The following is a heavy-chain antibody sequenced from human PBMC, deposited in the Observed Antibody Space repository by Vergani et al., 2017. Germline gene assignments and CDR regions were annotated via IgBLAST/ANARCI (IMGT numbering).Heavy chain of an antibody. J-gene: IGHJ4*02. D-gene: IGHD2-8*01. CDR2: IYYSGTT. Sequence: QLQLQESGPGLVKASQTLSLTCSVSGAYVGSGGYYWSWVRQRPGMGLDWIGYIYYSGTTYYNPSLESRLTISLDTSENHLSLKLTSVTAADTAVYYCARGYCTNSICRGKVDSWGQGTLVTVSS. CDR3: ARGYCTNSICRGKVDS. CDR1: GAYVGSGGYY. V-gene: IGHV4-31*03.